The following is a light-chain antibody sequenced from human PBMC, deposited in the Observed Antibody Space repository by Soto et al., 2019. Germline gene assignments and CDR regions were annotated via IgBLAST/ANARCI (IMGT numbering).Light chain of an antibody. Sequence: LTPSPATLSFSPGERGTLSCRASQSVTSYLAWYQQKPGQAPRLLVYAASNWATGVPARFSGSGSGTDFTLTISCLESEDFAVYYCQQCSGWPWTFGQGTKVDIK. V-gene: IGKV3-11*01. J-gene: IGKJ1*01. CDR1: QSVTSY. CDR2: AAS. CDR3: QQCSGWPWT.